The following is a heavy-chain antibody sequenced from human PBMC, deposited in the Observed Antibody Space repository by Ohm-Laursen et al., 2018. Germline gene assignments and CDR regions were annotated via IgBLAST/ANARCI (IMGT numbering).Heavy chain of an antibody. Sequence: GSSVKVSCKASGGTFSSYAISWVRQAPGQGLEWMGGIIPIFGTADYAQKFQGRVTITADESTSTAYMELSSLRSEDTAVYYCARADSSGDDYYYYGMDVWGQGTTVTVSS. CDR2: IIPIFGTA. J-gene: IGHJ6*02. CDR1: GGTFSSYA. D-gene: IGHD3-22*01. V-gene: IGHV1-69*01. CDR3: ARADSSGDDYYYYGMDV.